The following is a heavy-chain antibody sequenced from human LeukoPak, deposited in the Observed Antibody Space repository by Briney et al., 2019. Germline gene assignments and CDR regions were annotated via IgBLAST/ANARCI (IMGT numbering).Heavy chain of an antibody. D-gene: IGHD1-14*01. Sequence: PSETLSLTCTVSGGSISGYYWSWIRQPPGRGLEWIGYIYYSGSTNYNPSLKSRVTISVDTSKNQFSLKLSSVTAADTAVYYCARAENRAAYYYYYYMDVWGKGTTVTVSS. CDR1: GGSISGYY. J-gene: IGHJ6*03. CDR2: IYYSGST. V-gene: IGHV4-59*01. CDR3: ARAENRAAYYYYYYMDV.